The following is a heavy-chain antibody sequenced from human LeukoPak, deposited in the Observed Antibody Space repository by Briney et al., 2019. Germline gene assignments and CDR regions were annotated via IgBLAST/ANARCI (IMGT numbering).Heavy chain of an antibody. Sequence: SETLSLTCTVSGYSISSGYYWGWIRQSPGNGLQWIGNIFNSGSTYYNPSLKSRVTISVGTPKNQFSLRVSSVTAADTAVYYCARDRAGDMTYFDYWGQGTLVTVSS. D-gene: IGHD7-27*01. J-gene: IGHJ4*02. CDR2: IFNSGST. CDR1: GYSISSGYY. CDR3: ARDRAGDMTYFDY. V-gene: IGHV4-38-2*02.